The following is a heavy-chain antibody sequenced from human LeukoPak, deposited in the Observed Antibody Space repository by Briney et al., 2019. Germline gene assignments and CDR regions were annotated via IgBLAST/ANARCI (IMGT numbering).Heavy chain of an antibody. J-gene: IGHJ3*02. CDR2: ISYDGSNK. V-gene: IGHV3-30-3*01. CDR3: AREAMVRGVIITNAFDI. D-gene: IGHD3-10*01. CDR1: GFTFSSYA. Sequence: GGSLRLSCAASGFTFSSYAMHWVRQAPGKGLEWAAVISYDGSNKYYADSVKGRFTISRDNSKNTLYLQMNSLRAEDTAVYYCAREAMVRGVIITNAFDIWGQGTMVTVSS.